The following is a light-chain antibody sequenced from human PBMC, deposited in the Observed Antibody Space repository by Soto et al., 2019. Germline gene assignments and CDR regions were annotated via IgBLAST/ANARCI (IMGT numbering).Light chain of an antibody. CDR2: KAS. J-gene: IGKJ1*01. Sequence: DIQMTQSPSTLSASVGDRVTITCRASQSISTWLAWYQQKPGKAPKLLIYKASSLEGGVPSRFSGSGSGTEFNITISSLQPDDFATYYCQQYNSYSPTTFGQGTKVEIK. CDR1: QSISTW. CDR3: QQYNSYSPTT. V-gene: IGKV1-5*03.